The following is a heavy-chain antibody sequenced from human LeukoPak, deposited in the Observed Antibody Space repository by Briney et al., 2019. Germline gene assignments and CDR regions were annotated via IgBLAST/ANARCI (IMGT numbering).Heavy chain of an antibody. CDR3: ARRKGSSPYYFDY. J-gene: IGHJ4*02. Sequence: SETLSLTCTVSGGSISSYCWSWIRQPPGKGLEWIGYIYYSGSTNYNPSLKSRVTISVDTSKNQFSLKLSSVTAADTAVYYCARRKGSSPYYFDYWGQGTLVTVSS. V-gene: IGHV4-59*01. CDR1: GGSISSYC. D-gene: IGHD6-6*01. CDR2: IYYSGST.